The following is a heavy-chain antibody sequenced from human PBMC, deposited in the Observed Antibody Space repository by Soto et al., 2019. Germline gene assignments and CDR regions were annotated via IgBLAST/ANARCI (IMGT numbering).Heavy chain of an antibody. V-gene: IGHV1-18*04. D-gene: IGHD3-22*01. Sequence: ASVKVSCKASGYTFTSYGISWVRQAPGQGLEWMGWISAYNGNTNYAQKLQGRVTMTTDTSTSTAYLELRSLRSDDSAVYYCARTGPYYKDTTGYYPFIFDYWGQGSRVTVSS. J-gene: IGHJ4*02. CDR3: ARTGPYYKDTTGYYPFIFDY. CDR1: GYTFTSYG. CDR2: ISAYNGNT.